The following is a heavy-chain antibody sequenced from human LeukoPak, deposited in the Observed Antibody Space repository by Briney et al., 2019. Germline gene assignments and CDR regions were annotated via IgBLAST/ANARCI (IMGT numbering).Heavy chain of an antibody. V-gene: IGHV4-39*01. Sequence: SETLSLTCTVSGGSISSSSYYWGWIRQPPGKGLEWIGSIYYSGGTYYNPSLKSRVTISVDTSKNQFSLKLSSVTAADTAVYYCARATMVRGVSYNWFDPWGQGTLVTVSS. CDR3: ARATMVRGVSYNWFDP. CDR2: IYYSGGT. J-gene: IGHJ5*02. D-gene: IGHD3-10*01. CDR1: GGSISSSSYY.